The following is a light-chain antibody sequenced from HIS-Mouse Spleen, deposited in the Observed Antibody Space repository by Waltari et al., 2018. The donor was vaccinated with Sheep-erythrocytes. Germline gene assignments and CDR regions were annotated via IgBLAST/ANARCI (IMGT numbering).Light chain of an antibody. CDR2: EDS. J-gene: IGLJ3*02. Sequence: SYELTQPPSVSVSPGQTARITCSGDALPKKYAYWYQQKSGQATVLVIYEDSKRPYGIPERFSGSSSGTMATLTISGAQVEDEADYYCYSTDSSGNHRVFGGGTKLTVL. CDR3: YSTDSSGNHRV. V-gene: IGLV3-10*01. CDR1: ALPKKY.